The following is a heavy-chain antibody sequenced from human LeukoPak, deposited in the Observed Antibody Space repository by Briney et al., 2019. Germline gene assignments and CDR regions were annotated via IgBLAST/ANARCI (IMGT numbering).Heavy chain of an antibody. CDR1: GFTFSNAW. Sequence: GGSLRLSCAASGFTFSNAWMSWVRQAPGRGLEWVGRIKSKTDGGTTDYAAPVKGRFTISRDDSKNTLYLQMNSLKTEDTAVYYCTTHRLRYFDWHPPPDAFDIWGQGTMVTVSS. V-gene: IGHV3-15*01. J-gene: IGHJ3*02. CDR2: IKSKTDGGTT. CDR3: TTHRLRYFDWHPPPDAFDI. D-gene: IGHD3-9*01.